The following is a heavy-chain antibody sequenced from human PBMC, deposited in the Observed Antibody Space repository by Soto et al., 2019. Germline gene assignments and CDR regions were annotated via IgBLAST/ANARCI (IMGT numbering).Heavy chain of an antibody. CDR1: GGSISSYY. CDR3: ARSQGNSGWYEENWFDP. J-gene: IGHJ5*02. CDR2: IYYSGST. Sequence: QVQLQESGPGLVKPSETLSLTCTVSGGSISSYYWSWIRQPPGKGLEWIGYIYYSGSTNYNPSLKRRVTISVDTSKNQFSLKLSSVTAADTAVYYCARSQGNSGWYEENWFDPWGQGTLVTVSS. V-gene: IGHV4-59*01. D-gene: IGHD6-19*01.